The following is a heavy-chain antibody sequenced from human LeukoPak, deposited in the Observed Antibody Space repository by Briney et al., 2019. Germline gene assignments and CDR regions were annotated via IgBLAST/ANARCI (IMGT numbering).Heavy chain of an antibody. CDR1: GFKFTTFA. J-gene: IGHJ4*02. V-gene: IGHV3-23*01. Sequence: PGGSLRLSCAASGFKFTTFAMTWVRQAPGKGLEWVSTITGSGYYTYYADSVKGRFTVSRDNSKNTLYLHMNSLRAEDMALYYCAKAPDFTDTKHELDYWGQGTLVTVSS. D-gene: IGHD2-8*01. CDR3: AKAPDFTDTKHELDY. CDR2: ITGSGYYT.